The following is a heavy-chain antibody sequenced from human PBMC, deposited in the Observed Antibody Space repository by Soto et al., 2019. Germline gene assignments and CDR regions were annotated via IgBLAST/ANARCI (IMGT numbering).Heavy chain of an antibody. CDR2: INAGNGNT. V-gene: IGHV1-3*01. Sequence: QVDLVQSGAEVKKPGASVKVSCKASGYTFTRYAMHWVRQAPGQRLEWMGWINAGNGNTKYSQKFQGRVTITRDTSASTAYMELSSLRSEDTAVYYCARGPGGPDGPGDYWGQGTLVTVSS. CDR3: ARGPGGPDGPGDY. D-gene: IGHD2-15*01. CDR1: GYTFTRYA. J-gene: IGHJ4*02.